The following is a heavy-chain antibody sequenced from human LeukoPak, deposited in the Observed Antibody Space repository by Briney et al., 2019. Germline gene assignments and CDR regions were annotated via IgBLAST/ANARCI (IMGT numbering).Heavy chain of an antibody. J-gene: IGHJ3*02. CDR3: SGVVMTTVRWANAFDI. D-gene: IGHD2-21*02. CDR1: GFTVSSNY. CDR2: LYSGNNA. V-gene: IGHV3-53*01. Sequence: PGGSLRHARAASGFTVSSNYVSWVRQAPGKGLEWVSILYSGNNAYYTDSVKGRFTISRDNSKNTLYLQMNSLRVEDTALYYCSGVVMTTVRWANAFDIWGQATKVTVSS.